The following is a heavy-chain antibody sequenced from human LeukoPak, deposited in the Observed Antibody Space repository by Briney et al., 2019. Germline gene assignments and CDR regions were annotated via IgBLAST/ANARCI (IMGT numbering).Heavy chain of an antibody. D-gene: IGHD3-3*01. J-gene: IGHJ4*02. V-gene: IGHV4-59*01. CDR2: ICYSGST. Sequence: SETLSLTCTVSGGSISSYYWSWIRQPPGKGLEWIGYICYSGSTNYNPSLKSRVTISVDTSKNQFSLKLSSVTAADTAVYYCARGRPRSGYYPSDYWGQGTLVTVSS. CDR3: ARGRPRSGYYPSDY. CDR1: GGSISSYY.